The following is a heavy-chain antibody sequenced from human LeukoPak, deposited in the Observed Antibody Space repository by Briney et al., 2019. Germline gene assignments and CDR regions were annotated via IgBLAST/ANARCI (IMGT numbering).Heavy chain of an antibody. V-gene: IGHV3-48*02. CDR2: ISSDSRTI. Sequence: GGSLRLSCAASGFTFSSYSMNWVRQAPGKGLGWVSYISSDSRTIYYADSVKGRFTISRDNAKNSLYLQMNSLRDEDTAVYYCARIGEVGFDPWGQGTLVTVSS. J-gene: IGHJ5*02. D-gene: IGHD4-17*01. CDR3: ARIGEVGFDP. CDR1: GFTFSSYS.